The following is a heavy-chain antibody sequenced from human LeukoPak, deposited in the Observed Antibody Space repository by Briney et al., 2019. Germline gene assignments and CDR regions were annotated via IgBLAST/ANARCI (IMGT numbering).Heavy chain of an antibody. V-gene: IGHV2-5*02. D-gene: IGHD3-10*01. J-gene: IGHJ4*02. Sequence: SGPTLVNPTQTLTLTCTFSGFSLSTSGVGVGWIRQPPGKALEWLALIYWDDDKRYSPSLESRLTITKDTSENQVVLTVTNMDPVDTATYYCAHRRKSRELRGVPPVYFDYWGQGTLVTVSS. CDR2: IYWDDDK. CDR1: GFSLSTSGVG. CDR3: AHRRKSRELRGVPPVYFDY.